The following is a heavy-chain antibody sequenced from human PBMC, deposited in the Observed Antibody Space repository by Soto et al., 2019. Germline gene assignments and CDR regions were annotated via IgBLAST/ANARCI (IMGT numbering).Heavy chain of an antibody. CDR1: GFTFSSYG. D-gene: IGHD3-22*01. J-gene: IGHJ5*02. CDR2: ISYDGSNK. CDR3: ARDETYYYDSSGATSPT. V-gene: IGHV3-30*03. Sequence: PGGSLRLSCAASGFTFSSYGMHWVRQAPGKGLEWVAVISYDGSNKYYADSVKGRFTISRDNAKNSLYLQMNSLRAEDTAVYYCARDETYYYDSSGATSPTWGQGTLVTVSS.